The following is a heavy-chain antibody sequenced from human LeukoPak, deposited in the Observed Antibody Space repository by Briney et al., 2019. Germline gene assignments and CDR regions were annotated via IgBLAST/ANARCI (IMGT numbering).Heavy chain of an antibody. V-gene: IGHV3-23*01. D-gene: IGHD3-16*01. Sequence: GGSLRLSCAASGYAFSSHGLTWVRQAPGKWLEWVSTINGPGDNPYYAETVKGRFTISRDNSKNTLYLQMHSLRAEDTAIYYCAKVSVCYGCYLDFWGQGTLVTVS. CDR2: INGPGDNP. J-gene: IGHJ4*02. CDR3: AKVSVCYGCYLDF. CDR1: GYAFSSHG.